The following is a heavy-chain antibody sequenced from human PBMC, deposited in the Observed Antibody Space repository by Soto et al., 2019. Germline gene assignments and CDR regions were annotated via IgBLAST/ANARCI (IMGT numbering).Heavy chain of an antibody. CDR1: GYTFSDYY. V-gene: IGHV1-2*02. CDR2: INPNSGGT. D-gene: IGHD1-1*01. CDR3: AREPATAKPEGVDF. Sequence: QVQLVQSGAEVRKPGASVKVSCKASGYTFSDYYIHWVRQAPGQGLEWMGWINPNSGGTKYAPKIQGGVTMTSDTSITTAYMELRRLRSGDTAVYYCAREPATAKPEGVDFWGQGTLVTVSS. J-gene: IGHJ4*02.